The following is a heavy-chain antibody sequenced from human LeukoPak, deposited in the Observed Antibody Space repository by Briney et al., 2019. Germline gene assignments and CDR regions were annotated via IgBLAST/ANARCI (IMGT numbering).Heavy chain of an antibody. CDR3: ASTLAPKYYYGGSSPRRNFDY. D-gene: IGHD3-22*01. J-gene: IGHJ4*02. CDR2: TEYSGNT. V-gene: IGHV4-59*08. CDR1: GGSISSYY. Sequence: SETLSLTCTVSGGSISSYYWNWIRQPPGKGLEWIGYTEYSGNTNYNPSLKSRVTISVDTSKNQFSLKLNSVTAADTAVYYCASTLAPKYYYGGSSPRRNFDYWGQRTLVTVSS.